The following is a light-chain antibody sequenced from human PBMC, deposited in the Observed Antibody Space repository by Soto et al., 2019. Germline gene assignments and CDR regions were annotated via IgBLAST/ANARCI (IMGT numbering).Light chain of an antibody. Sequence: IVMTQCPAPLSVPPGEGVALPCRASQSVRSHLAWYQQKPGQPPRLLIYGASTRATGIPARFSGSGFGTEFTLTISSLQSEDFAVYYCQQYKNWPLFGQGTRLEIK. CDR2: GAS. J-gene: IGKJ5*01. V-gene: IGKV3-15*01. CDR3: QQYKNWPL. CDR1: QSVRSH.